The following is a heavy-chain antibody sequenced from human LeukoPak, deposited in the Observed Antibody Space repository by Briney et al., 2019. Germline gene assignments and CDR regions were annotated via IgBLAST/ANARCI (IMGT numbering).Heavy chain of an antibody. V-gene: IGHV4-59*08. CDR1: GGSISSYY. CDR2: IYYSGST. J-gene: IGHJ4*02. D-gene: IGHD6-13*01. CDR3: ARQGDYYSSWWGSIDY. Sequence: SETLSLTCTVSGGSISSYYWSWVRQPPGKGLEWIGHIYYSGSTNCNPSLKSRVTISVDASKNQFSLKLSSVTAADTAVYYCARQGDYYSSWWGSIDYWGQGTLVTVSS.